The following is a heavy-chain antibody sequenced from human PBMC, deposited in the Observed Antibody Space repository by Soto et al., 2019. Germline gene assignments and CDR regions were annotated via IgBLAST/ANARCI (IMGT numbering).Heavy chain of an antibody. CDR1: GYSFITYG. CDR3: ARDRVSFLAAAASVY. CDR2: ISTYNGNT. V-gene: IGHV1-18*01. Sequence: ASVKVSCKASGYSFITYGISWVRQAPGQGLEWMGWISTYNGNTNYAQKLQGRVTMTTDTSTSTVYMELRSLRSDDTAVYYCARDRVSFLAAAASVYWGQ. D-gene: IGHD6-13*01. J-gene: IGHJ4*01.